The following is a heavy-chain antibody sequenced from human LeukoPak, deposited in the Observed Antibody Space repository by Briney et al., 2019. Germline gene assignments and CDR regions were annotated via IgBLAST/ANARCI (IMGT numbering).Heavy chain of an antibody. CDR2: ISWNSGSI. Sequence: GGALRLSFAAPGFTFCYFAMHWVREAPGEGLGWVSGISWNSGSIGYADSVKGRFTISRDNAKNSLYLQMNSLRAEDMALYYCAKDMDGSGSYSLDYWGQGTLVTVSS. V-gene: IGHV3-9*03. CDR1: GFTFCYFA. D-gene: IGHD3-10*01. J-gene: IGHJ4*02. CDR3: AKDMDGSGSYSLDY.